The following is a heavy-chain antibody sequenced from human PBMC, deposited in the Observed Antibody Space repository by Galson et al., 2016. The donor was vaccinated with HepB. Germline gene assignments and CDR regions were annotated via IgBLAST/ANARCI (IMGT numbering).Heavy chain of an antibody. CDR1: GFTFIDYS. CDR2: ITKDSSTV. D-gene: IGHD1-20*01. J-gene: IGHJ5*02. Sequence: SLRLSCAASGFTFIDYSMNWVRQAPGEGLEWISYITKDSSTVYYADSVKGRFTISRDNAKNSVYLQMNSLRDEDTALYYCARDNWNARPGWYDPWGQGTLVTVSS. CDR3: ARDNWNARPGWYDP. V-gene: IGHV3-48*02.